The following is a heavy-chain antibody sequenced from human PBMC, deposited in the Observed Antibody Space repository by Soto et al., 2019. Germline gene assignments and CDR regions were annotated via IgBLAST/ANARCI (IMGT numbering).Heavy chain of an antibody. CDR3: ASEKDYYGSGSYYKKTDAFDI. Sequence: GGSLRLSCAASGFTVSSNYMSWVRQAPGKGLEWVSVIYSGGSTYYADSVKGRFTISRDNSKNTLYLQMNSLRAEDTAVYYCASEKDYYGSGSYYKKTDAFDIWGQGTMVTVSS. CDR2: IYSGGST. J-gene: IGHJ3*02. D-gene: IGHD3-10*01. CDR1: GFTVSSNY. V-gene: IGHV3-66*01.